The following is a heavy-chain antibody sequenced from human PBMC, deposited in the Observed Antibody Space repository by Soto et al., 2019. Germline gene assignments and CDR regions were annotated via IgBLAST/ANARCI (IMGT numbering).Heavy chain of an antibody. CDR3: ARDKQQQLATRGMDV. V-gene: IGHV3-21*01. CDR2: VSSSSSYI. D-gene: IGHD6-13*01. CDR1: GFTLGRYG. Sequence: GGSLRLSCAASGFTLGRYGMSWVRQAPGKGLEWVSAVSSSSSYIYYADSVKGRFTISRDNAKNSLYLQMNSLRAEDTAVYYCARDKQQQLATRGMDVWGQGTTVTVSS. J-gene: IGHJ6*02.